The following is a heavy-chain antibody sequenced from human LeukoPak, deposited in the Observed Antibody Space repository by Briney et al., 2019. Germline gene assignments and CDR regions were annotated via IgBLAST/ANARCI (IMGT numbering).Heavy chain of an antibody. CDR1: GGSFSSGSYY. D-gene: IGHD3-10*01. CDR3: ARDRGTMVRGVMNYYYYGMDV. CDR2: IYYSGST. Sequence: PSETLSLTCTVSGGSFSSGSYYWSWIRQPPGKGLEWIGYIYYSGSTNYNPSLKSRVTISVDTSKNQFSLKLSSVTAADTAVYYCARDRGTMVRGVMNYYYYGMDVWGQGTTVTVSS. J-gene: IGHJ6*02. V-gene: IGHV4-61*01.